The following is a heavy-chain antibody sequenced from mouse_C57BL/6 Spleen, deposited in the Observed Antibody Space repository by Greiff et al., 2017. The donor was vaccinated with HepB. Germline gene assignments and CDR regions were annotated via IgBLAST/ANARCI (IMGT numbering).Heavy chain of an antibody. CDR2: IWSDGST. Sequence: VKLVESGPGLVAPSQSLSITCTVSGFSLTSYGVHWVRQPPGKGLEWLVVIWSDGSTTYNSALKSRLSISKDNSKSQVFLKMNSLQTDDTAMYYCARARGTAHDYAMDYWGQGTSVTVSS. CDR3: ARARGTAHDYAMDY. J-gene: IGHJ4*01. V-gene: IGHV2-6*03. CDR1: GFSLTSYG. D-gene: IGHD3-2*02.